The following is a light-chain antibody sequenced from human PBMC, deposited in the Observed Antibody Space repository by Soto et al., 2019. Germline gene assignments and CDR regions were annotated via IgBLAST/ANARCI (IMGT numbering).Light chain of an antibody. V-gene: IGLV1-47*01. CDR1: SSNIGNNY. CDR3: AAWDDSLSGLI. J-gene: IGLJ2*01. Sequence: QSVLTQPPSASGTPGQRVTISCSGSSSNIGNNYAYWYQQIPGTAPKLLIYKNNQRPSGVPDRFSGSKSGTSASLAISGLRSEDEADYYCAAWDDSLSGLIFGGGTKLTVL. CDR2: KNN.